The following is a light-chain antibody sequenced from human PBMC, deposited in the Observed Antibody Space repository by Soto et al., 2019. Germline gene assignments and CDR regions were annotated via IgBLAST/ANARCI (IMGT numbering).Light chain of an antibody. CDR2: GNS. CDR1: SSNIGAGYD. V-gene: IGLV1-40*01. CDR3: QSYDSSLSGSVV. Sequence: QSVLTQPPSVSGAPGQSVTISCTGSSSNIGAGYDVHWYQQLPGTAPKLLIYGNSNRPSGVPDRFSGSKSGTSASLAITGLQAEDEADYFGQSYDSSLSGSVVFGGGTKLTVL. J-gene: IGLJ2*01.